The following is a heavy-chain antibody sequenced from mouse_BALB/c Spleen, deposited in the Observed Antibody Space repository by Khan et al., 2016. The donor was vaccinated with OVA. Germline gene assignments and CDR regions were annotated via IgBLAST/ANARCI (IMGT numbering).Heavy chain of an antibody. J-gene: IGHJ3*01. CDR3: ARGGYNNYPFAY. D-gene: IGHD2-5*01. CDR1: GYTFTNHH. Sequence: VQLQQSGAELVRPGASVKISCKAFGYTFTNHHINWVKQRPGQGLDWIGYINPYNDYSNYNQKFKGKATLTVDKSPSTAYMELSSLTSEESAVYYRARGGYNNYPFAYWGQGTLVTVSA. V-gene: IGHV1S45*01. CDR2: INPYNDYS.